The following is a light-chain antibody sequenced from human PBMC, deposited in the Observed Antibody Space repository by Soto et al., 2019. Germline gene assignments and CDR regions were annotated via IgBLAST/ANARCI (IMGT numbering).Light chain of an antibody. Sequence: EIVMTQSPATLSLSPGERATLSCRASQSVSSSYLAWYQQKPGQAPRLLIYDSTNRAAGIPARFSGSRSGTDFTLTISSVEPEDFAMYYCHQRNQFGQGTRLEIK. J-gene: IGKJ5*01. CDR2: DST. V-gene: IGKV3D-20*02. CDR3: HQRNQ. CDR1: QSVSSSY.